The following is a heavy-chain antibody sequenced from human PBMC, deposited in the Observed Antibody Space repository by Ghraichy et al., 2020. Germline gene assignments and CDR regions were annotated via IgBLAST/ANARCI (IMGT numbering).Heavy chain of an antibody. CDR2: ITGRSETT. V-gene: IGHV3-23*01. J-gene: IGHJ4*02. CDR1: GFSFSNFA. CDR3: VKDWGNYGSGSYDYFDY. D-gene: IGHD3-10*01. Sequence: GESLNISCAASGFSFSNFAMTWVRQAPGKGLEWVSTITGRSETTYYADSVKGRFTISRDNSRSTLYVQMSSLRADDTAIYYCVKDWGNYGSGSYDYFDYWGQGTLVTVSS.